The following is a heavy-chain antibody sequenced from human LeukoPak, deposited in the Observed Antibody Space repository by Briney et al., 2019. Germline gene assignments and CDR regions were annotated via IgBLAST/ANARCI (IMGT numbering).Heavy chain of an antibody. V-gene: IGHV5-51*01. CDR3: ARQIAAAGRLDY. CDR1: GYSFANYW. J-gene: IGHJ4*02. CDR2: IYPGDSDT. D-gene: IGHD6-13*01. Sequence: GESLKISCKGSGYSFANYWIGWVRQMPGKSLEWMGTIYPGDSDTRYSPSFQGQVTISVDKSISTAYLQWSSLKASDTAMYYCARQIAAAGRLDYWGQGTLVTVSS.